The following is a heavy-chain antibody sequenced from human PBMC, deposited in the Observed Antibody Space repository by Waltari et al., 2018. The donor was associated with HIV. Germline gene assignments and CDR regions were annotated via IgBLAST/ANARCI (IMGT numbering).Heavy chain of an antibody. J-gene: IGHJ4*02. CDR1: GFIFSGFS. D-gene: IGHD3-16*01. CDR2: ISADRSHI. V-gene: IGHV3-21*06. Sequence: EAQLVESGGGLVEPGGSLRLSCVPSGFIFSGFSMNWVRQAPGKGLEWVSSISADRSHIYYADSVKGRFTISRDNANGILYLQMNSLRVDDTAFYYCAKDGGITSIVHSFGFASWGQGTLVTVSS. CDR3: AKDGGITSIVHSFGFAS.